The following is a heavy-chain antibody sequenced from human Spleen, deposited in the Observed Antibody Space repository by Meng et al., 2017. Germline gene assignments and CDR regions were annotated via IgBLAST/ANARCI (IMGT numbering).Heavy chain of an antibody. V-gene: IGHV4-39*01. CDR2: IGHSGIT. CDR3: VRSSGWVRTGFDP. Sequence: QPQLQESGPGLVKPSEALSLTCIGSGGSISTSGYYWGWIRQPPGKGLEWIGSIGHSGITYYTPSLKSRVTVSIDTSKSQFSLKLTSVTAADTAVYYCVRSSGWVRTGFDPWGQGTLVTVSS. CDR1: GGSISTSGYY. J-gene: IGHJ5*02. D-gene: IGHD6-19*01.